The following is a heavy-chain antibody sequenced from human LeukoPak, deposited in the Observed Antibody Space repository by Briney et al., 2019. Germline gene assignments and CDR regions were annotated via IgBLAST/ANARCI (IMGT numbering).Heavy chain of an antibody. D-gene: IGHD6-13*01. V-gene: IGHV1-69*05. Sequence: ASVKVSCKASGGTFSRNAISWVRQAPGQGLEWMGGIIPIFGTTNYAQKFQGRVTMTRDTSTSTVYMELSSLRSEDTAVYYCARERRGGVAAAGYFDYWGQGTLVTVSS. CDR2: IIPIFGTT. CDR1: GGTFSRNA. J-gene: IGHJ4*02. CDR3: ARERRGGVAAAGYFDY.